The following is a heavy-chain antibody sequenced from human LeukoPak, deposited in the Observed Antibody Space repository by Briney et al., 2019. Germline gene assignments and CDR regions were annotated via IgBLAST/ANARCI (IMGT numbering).Heavy chain of an antibody. J-gene: IGHJ4*02. V-gene: IGHV1-2*02. CDR2: INPNSGGT. CDR3: ARTYYDSSGHDY. D-gene: IGHD3-22*01. CDR1: GYTFTGYY. Sequence: ASVSLSCKISGYTFTGYYIRWVRQAPGQGLEWMGWINPNSGGTNYAQKFQGRVTMTRDTSISTAYMELSRLRSDDTAVYYCARTYYDSSGHDYWGQRPVLTVSS.